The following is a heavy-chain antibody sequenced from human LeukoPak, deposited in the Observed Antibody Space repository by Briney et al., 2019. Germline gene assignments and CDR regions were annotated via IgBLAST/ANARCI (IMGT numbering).Heavy chain of an antibody. V-gene: IGHV3-23*01. D-gene: IGHD5-18*01. J-gene: IGHJ4*02. Sequence: PGGSLRLSCAASGFTFSSYAMSWVRQAPGKGLEWVSGLSGSGVTTYYEDSVKGRFTISRDNSKNTLYLQMNRLRAEDTAVYYCAKSLSGSGYSYGYDYWGQGTLVTVSS. CDR2: LSGSGVTT. CDR3: AKSLSGSGYSYGYDY. CDR1: GFTFSSYA.